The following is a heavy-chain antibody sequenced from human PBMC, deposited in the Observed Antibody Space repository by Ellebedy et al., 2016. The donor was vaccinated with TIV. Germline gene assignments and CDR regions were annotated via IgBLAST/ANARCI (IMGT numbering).Heavy chain of an antibody. CDR1: GYTFTSYG. D-gene: IGHD5-12*01. Sequence: ASVKVSCKASGYTFTSYGISWVRQAPGQGLEWMGWISAYNGNTNYAQKLQGRVTMTTDTSTSTAYMELRSLRSDDTAVYYCARDMGYSGYDSGTFDYWGQGTLVTVSS. J-gene: IGHJ4*02. V-gene: IGHV1-18*01. CDR2: ISAYNGNT. CDR3: ARDMGYSGYDSGTFDY.